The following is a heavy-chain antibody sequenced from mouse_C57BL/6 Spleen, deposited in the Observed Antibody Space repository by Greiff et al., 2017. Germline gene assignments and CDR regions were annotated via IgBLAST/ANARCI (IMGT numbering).Heavy chain of an antibody. CDR3: ARGGVLRVCYFDY. J-gene: IGHJ2*01. Sequence: VQLMESGAELVKPGASVKISCKASGYAFSSYWMNWVKQRPGKGLEWIGQIYPGDGDTNYNGKFKGKATLTADKSSSTAYMQLSRLTSEDSAVYFCARGGVLRVCYFDYWGQGTTLTVSS. CDR1: GYAFSSYW. CDR2: IYPGDGDT. V-gene: IGHV1-80*01. D-gene: IGHD1-1*01.